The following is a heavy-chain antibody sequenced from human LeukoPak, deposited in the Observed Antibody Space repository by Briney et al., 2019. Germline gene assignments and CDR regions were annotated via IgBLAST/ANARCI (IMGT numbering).Heavy chain of an antibody. J-gene: IGHJ4*02. Sequence: SETLSLTCTVSGASISSLYWSWIRQPPGRGLEWIGFISNSGSPTYNPSLNSRVTISLDTSKNQFSLKVNYVTAADTAVYYCASESRQLGNWGQGTLVTVYS. CDR3: ASESRQLGN. CDR2: ISNSGSP. D-gene: IGHD1-1*01. CDR1: GASISSLY. V-gene: IGHV4-59*01.